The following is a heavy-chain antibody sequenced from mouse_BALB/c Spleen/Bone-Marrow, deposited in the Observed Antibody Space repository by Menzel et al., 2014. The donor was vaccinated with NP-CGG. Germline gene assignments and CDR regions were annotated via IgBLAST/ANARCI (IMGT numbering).Heavy chain of an antibody. Sequence: QVQLQQSGAELVRPGVSVKISCKGSGYTFXDYDLHWVKRSHARSLEWIGVISTYYGDTTYNPKFEGKATMTVDKSSTTAYMELARLTSEDSAIYYCARWDFGSHCFDYWGQGTTLTVSS. J-gene: IGHJ2*01. CDR3: ARWDFGSHCFDY. D-gene: IGHD1-1*01. V-gene: IGHV1S137*01. CDR1: GYTFXDYD. CDR2: ISTYYGDT.